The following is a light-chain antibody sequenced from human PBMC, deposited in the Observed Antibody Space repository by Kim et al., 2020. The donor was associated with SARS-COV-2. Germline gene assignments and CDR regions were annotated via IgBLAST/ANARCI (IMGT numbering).Light chain of an antibody. CDR3: MQATQFPPT. V-gene: IGKV2-24*01. J-gene: IGKJ4*01. Sequence: DIVMTQTPLSSPVTLGQPASISCRSSQSFVHSDGNTYLSWLQQRPGKPPRILIYKISNRFSGVPDRFSGCGAGTDFTLKISRVESQGVGVFFCMQATQFPPTFGRENQVDI. CDR1: QSFVHSDGNTY. CDR2: KIS.